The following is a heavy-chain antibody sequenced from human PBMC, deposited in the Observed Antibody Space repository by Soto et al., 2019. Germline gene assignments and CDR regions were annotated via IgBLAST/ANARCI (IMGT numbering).Heavy chain of an antibody. CDR1: GYTFTSYY. J-gene: IGHJ4*02. D-gene: IGHD6-13*01. Sequence: ASEKVSCKASGYTFTSYYMHWVRQAPGQGLEWMGIINPSGGSTSYAQKFQGRVTMTRDTSTSTVYMELSSLRSEDTAVYYCAREDRAAAGFDYWGQGTLVTVSS. CDR2: INPSGGST. V-gene: IGHV1-46*01. CDR3: AREDRAAAGFDY.